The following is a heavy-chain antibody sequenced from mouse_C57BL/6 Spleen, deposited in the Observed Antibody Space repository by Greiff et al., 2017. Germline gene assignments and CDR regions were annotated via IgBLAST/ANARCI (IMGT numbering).Heavy chain of an antibody. CDR3: ANWEFAY. D-gene: IGHD4-1*01. V-gene: IGHV1-82*01. J-gene: IGHJ3*01. Sequence: VQLQQSGPELVKPGASVKISCKASGYAFSSSWMNWVKQRPGKGLEWIGRIYPGDGDTNYNGKFKGKATLTADKSSSTAYMQLSSLTSEDSAVYFCANWEFAYWGQGTLVTVSA. CDR1: GYAFSSSW. CDR2: IYPGDGDT.